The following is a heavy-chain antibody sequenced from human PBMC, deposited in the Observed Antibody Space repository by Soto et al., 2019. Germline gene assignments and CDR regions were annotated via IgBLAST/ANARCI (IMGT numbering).Heavy chain of an antibody. CDR3: ARDPGGSCSSTSCPSWFDP. D-gene: IGHD2-2*03. V-gene: IGHV1-18*01. J-gene: IGHJ5*02. CDR2: ISAYNGNT. Sequence: QVQLVQSGAEVKKPGASVKVSCKASGYTFTSYGISWVRQAPGQGLEWMGWISAYNGNTNYAQKLQGRVTMTTDTSTSKAYMELRSLRSDDTAVYYCARDPGGSCSSTSCPSWFDPWGEGTLVTVSS. CDR1: GYTFTSYG.